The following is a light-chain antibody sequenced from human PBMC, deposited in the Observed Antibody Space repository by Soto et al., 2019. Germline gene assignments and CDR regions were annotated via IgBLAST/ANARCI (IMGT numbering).Light chain of an antibody. Sequence: QSALTQPASVSGSPGQSITISCTGTSCDVGGYNYVSWYQLHPGKAPKLMIYEVSNRPSGVSNRFFGSKSGNTASLTISGLQAEDEADYYCSSYTSSSTLEIGGGTKLTVL. CDR2: EVS. J-gene: IGLJ2*01. CDR1: SCDVGGYNY. CDR3: SSYTSSSTLE. V-gene: IGLV2-14*01.